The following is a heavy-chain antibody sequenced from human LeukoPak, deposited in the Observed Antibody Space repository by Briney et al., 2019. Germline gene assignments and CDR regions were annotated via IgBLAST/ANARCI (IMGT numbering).Heavy chain of an antibody. CDR1: GGSFSGYH. D-gene: IGHD4-23*01. Sequence: SETLSLTCAVYGGSFSGYHWSWIRQPPGKGLEWIGEINHSGSTNYNPSLKSRVTISVDTSKNQFSLKLSSVTAADTAVYYCAREDSGNAFDPWGQGTLVTVSS. CDR3: AREDSGNAFDP. CDR2: INHSGST. V-gene: IGHV4-34*01. J-gene: IGHJ5*02.